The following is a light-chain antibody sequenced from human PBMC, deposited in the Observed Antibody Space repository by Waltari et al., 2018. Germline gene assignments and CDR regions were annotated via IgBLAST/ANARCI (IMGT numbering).Light chain of an antibody. CDR2: DVG. V-gene: IGLV2-14*03. Sequence: QSALTQPASVSGSPGQSITISCTGLSSAVGGYNYVPWYQQHPGKAPQVMIYDVGYRPSGVSSRFSGSKSGNTASLTISGLQAEDEADYYCTSYASSSTLVFGGGTKLTVL. CDR1: SSAVGGYNY. CDR3: TSYASSSTLV. J-gene: IGLJ2*01.